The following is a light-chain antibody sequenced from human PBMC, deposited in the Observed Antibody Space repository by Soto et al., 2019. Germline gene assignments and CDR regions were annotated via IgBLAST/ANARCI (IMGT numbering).Light chain of an antibody. J-gene: IGKJ4*01. Sequence: SQMPQYPSYKSASQGGRVNITCRASQSISSYLNWYQQKPGKAPKLLIYDASNLETGVPSRFSGSGSGTDFTFTISSLQPEDIATYYCQQYDNLPLTSSGRAKVDIK. CDR1: QSISSY. CDR3: QQYDNLPLT. V-gene: IGKV1-33*01. CDR2: DAS.